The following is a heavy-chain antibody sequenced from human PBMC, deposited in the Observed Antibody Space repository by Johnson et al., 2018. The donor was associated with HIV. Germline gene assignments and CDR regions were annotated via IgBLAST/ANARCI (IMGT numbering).Heavy chain of an antibody. CDR1: GFTFSSYW. CDR2: IKQDGSEK. D-gene: IGHD1-26*01. V-gene: IGHV3-7*05. Sequence: MQLVESGGGLVQPGGSLRLSCAASGFTFSSYWMSWVRQAPGKGLEWVANIKQDGSEKYYMDSVKGRFTISRDNAKNSLYLQMNSLRAEDTALYYCARDPTIAWDLKGDAFDIWGQGTMVTVSS. J-gene: IGHJ3*02. CDR3: ARDPTIAWDLKGDAFDI.